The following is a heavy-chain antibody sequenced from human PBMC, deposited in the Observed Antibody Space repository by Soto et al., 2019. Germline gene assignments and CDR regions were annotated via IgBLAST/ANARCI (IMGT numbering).Heavy chain of an antibody. CDR3: ARDDGYNVDY. CDR2: IYYSGST. Sequence: ETLSLTCTVSGGSISSYYWSWIRQPPGKGLEWIGYIYYSGSTNYNPSLKSRVTISVDTSKNQFSLKLSSVTAADTAVYYCARDDGYNVDYWGQGTLVTVSS. V-gene: IGHV4-59*01. J-gene: IGHJ4*02. D-gene: IGHD5-12*01. CDR1: GGSISSYY.